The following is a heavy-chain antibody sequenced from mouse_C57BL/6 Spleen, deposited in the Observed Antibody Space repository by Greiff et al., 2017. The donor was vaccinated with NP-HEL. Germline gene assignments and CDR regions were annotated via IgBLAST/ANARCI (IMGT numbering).Heavy chain of an antibody. Sequence: QVQLKQSGPGLVQPSQSLSITCTVSGFSLTSYGVHWVRQSPGKGLEWLGVIWSGGSTDYNAAFISRLSISKDNSKSQVFFKMNSLQADDTAIYYCARYDGYFRYAMDYWGQGTSVTVSS. V-gene: IGHV2-2*01. CDR1: GFSLTSYG. D-gene: IGHD2-3*01. CDR3: ARYDGYFRYAMDY. CDR2: IWSGGST. J-gene: IGHJ4*01.